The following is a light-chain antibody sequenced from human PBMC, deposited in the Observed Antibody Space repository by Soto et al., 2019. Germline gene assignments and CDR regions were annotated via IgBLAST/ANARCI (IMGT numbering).Light chain of an antibody. CDR1: QSVGNNY. CDR3: QQYAYSPRT. Sequence: EVLLTQSPGTLCLSPGERATLPCRASQSVGNNYLAWYQQKPGQAPRLLIYDASTRATGIPDRFSGSGSGTDFTLSISRLEPEDFAVYYCQQYAYSPRTFGRGTKVDI. CDR2: DAS. J-gene: IGKJ2*01. V-gene: IGKV3-20*01.